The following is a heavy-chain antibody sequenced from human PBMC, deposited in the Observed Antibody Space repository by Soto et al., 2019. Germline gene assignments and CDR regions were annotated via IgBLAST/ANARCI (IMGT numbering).Heavy chain of an antibody. CDR3: AKDYLSAAAGINY. Sequence: GGSLRLSCAASGFTVSSNYMSWVRQAPGKGLEWVSGISWNSGSIGYADSVKGRFTISRDNAKNSLYLQMNSLRAEDTALYYCAKDYLSAAAGINYWGQGTLVTVSS. CDR1: GFTVSSNY. J-gene: IGHJ4*02. V-gene: IGHV3-9*01. D-gene: IGHD6-13*01. CDR2: ISWNSGSI.